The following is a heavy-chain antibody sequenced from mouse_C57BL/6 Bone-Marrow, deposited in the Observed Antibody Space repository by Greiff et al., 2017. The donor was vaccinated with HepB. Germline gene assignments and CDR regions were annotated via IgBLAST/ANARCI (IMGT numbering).Heavy chain of an antibody. CDR2: IYPRSGNT. V-gene: IGHV1-81*01. Sequence: VQLQQSGAELARPGASVKLSCKASGYTFTSYGISWVKQRTGQGLEWIGEIYPRSGNTYYNEKFKGKATLTADKSSSTAYMELRSLTSEDSAVYFCVIYYYGSRWYFDVWGTGTTVTVSS. CDR3: VIYYYGSRWYFDV. CDR1: GYTFTSYG. D-gene: IGHD1-1*01. J-gene: IGHJ1*03.